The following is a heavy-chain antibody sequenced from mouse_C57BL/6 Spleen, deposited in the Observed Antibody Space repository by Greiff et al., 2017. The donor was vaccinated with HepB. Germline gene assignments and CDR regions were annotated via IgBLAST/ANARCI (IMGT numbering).Heavy chain of an antibody. CDR2: ISYDGSN. Sequence: DVQLQESGPGLVKPSQSLSLTCSVTGYSITSGYYWNWIRQFPGNKLEWMGYISYDGSNNYNPSLKNRISITRDTSKNQFFLKLNSVTTEDTATYYCAKESLYYGSSEFAYWGQGTLVTVSA. V-gene: IGHV3-6*01. D-gene: IGHD1-1*01. CDR1: GYSITSGYY. J-gene: IGHJ3*01. CDR3: AKESLYYGSSEFAY.